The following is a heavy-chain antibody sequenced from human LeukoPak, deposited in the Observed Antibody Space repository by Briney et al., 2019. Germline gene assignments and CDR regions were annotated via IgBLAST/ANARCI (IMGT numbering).Heavy chain of an antibody. CDR1: GFTFSSYA. V-gene: IGHV3-64*01. D-gene: IGHD2-2*01. CDR2: ISSNGGST. CDR3: ARGVVVVPAAPNLDY. Sequence: GGSLRLSCAASGFTFSSYAMHWVRQAPGKGLECVSAISSNGGSTYYANSVKGRFTISRDNSKNTLYLQMGSLRAEDMAVYYCARGVVVVPAAPNLDYWGQGTLVTVSS. J-gene: IGHJ4*02.